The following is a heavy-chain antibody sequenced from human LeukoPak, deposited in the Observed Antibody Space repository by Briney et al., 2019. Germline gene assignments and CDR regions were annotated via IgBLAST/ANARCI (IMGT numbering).Heavy chain of an antibody. CDR3: ARAWVSGSYDY. CDR2: INHSGST. D-gene: IGHD1-26*01. Sequence: SETLSLTCAVYGGSFSGYYWSWIRQPPGKGLEWMGKINHSGSTNYNPSLKSRVTISVDTSKNQFSLKLSSVTAADTAVYYCARAWVSGSYDYWGQGTLVTVSS. V-gene: IGHV4-34*01. J-gene: IGHJ4*02. CDR1: GGSFSGYY.